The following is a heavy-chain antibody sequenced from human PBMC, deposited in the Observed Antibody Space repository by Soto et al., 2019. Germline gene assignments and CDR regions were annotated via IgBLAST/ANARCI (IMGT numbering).Heavy chain of an antibody. J-gene: IGHJ4*02. CDR1: GFTVSSNY. D-gene: IGHD3-9*01. CDR3: ARVLRYFDWLPREYYFDY. V-gene: IGHV3-66*01. CDR2: IYSGGST. Sequence: PGGSLRLSCAASGFTVSSNYMSWVRQAPGKGLEWVSVIYSGGSTYYADSVKGRFTISRDNSKNTLYLQMNSLRAEDTAVYYCARVLRYFDWLPREYYFDYWGQGTLVTVSS.